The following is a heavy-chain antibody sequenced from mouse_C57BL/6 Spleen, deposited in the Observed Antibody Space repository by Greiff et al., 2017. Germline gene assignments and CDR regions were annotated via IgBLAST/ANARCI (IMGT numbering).Heavy chain of an antibody. J-gene: IGHJ1*03. CDR3: ASELGPTRPLDV. V-gene: IGHV1-85*01. D-gene: IGHD4-1*01. CDR2: IYPREGST. Sequence: QVQLQQSGPELVKPGASVKLSCKASGYTFTSYDINWVKQRPGPGLEWIGWIYPREGSTKYNEKFKGKATLTVDTSSSTAYMELLSRTSEDAAVYFCASELGPTRPLDVWGKGTTVTVSS. CDR1: GYTFTSYD.